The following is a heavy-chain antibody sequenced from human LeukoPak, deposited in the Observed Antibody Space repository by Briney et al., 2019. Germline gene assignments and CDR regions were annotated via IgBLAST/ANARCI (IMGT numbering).Heavy chain of an antibody. CDR3: ARDLRSHYGMDV. J-gene: IGHJ6*02. CDR2: ISSSGSTI. CDR1: GFTFSEDY. D-gene: IGHD2-15*01. V-gene: IGHV3-11*01. Sequence: GGSLRLSCAASGFTFSEDYMSWIRQDPGKGLEWVSYISSSGSTIYYADSVKGRFTISRDNAKNSLYLQMNSLRAEDTAVYYCARDLRSHYGMDVGGQGTTVTVSS.